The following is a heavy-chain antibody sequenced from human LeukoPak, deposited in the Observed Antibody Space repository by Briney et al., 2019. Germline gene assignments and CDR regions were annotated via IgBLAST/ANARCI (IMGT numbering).Heavy chain of an antibody. CDR3: ARDKAPRYTYGLGH. D-gene: IGHD5-18*01. CDR1: GYTFITYG. J-gene: IGHJ4*02. Sequence: ASVKVSCKASGYTFITYGINWARQAPGQGLEWMGWISPYDGSTNFAQNLQGRVTMTTDTITSTAFMELRSLRFGDTALYYCARDKAPRYTYGLGHWGQGTLVTVSS. CDR2: ISPYDGST. V-gene: IGHV1-18*01.